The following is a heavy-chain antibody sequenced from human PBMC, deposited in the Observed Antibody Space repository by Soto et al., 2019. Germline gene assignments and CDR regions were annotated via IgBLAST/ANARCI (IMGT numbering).Heavy chain of an antibody. CDR1: GGSVSSGSYY. Sequence: SESLTLSCTVSGGSVSSGSYYWSWLRQPPGQGLEWIGYIYYSGSTNYNPSLRRRVTISVDTNKNQYSLKMSSVTAAATAVYYCARVELGFCSSTHCSPDYYGIDFWGQGTTVTVSS. J-gene: IGHJ6*02. CDR3: ARVELGFCSSTHCSPDYYGIDF. D-gene: IGHD2-2*03. CDR2: IYYSGST. V-gene: IGHV4-61*01.